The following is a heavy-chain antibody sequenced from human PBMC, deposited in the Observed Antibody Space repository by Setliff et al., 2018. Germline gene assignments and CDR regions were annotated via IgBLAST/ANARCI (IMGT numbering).Heavy chain of an antibody. CDR2: IYHRGSA. D-gene: IGHD1-26*01. J-gene: IGHJ3*01. CDR3: AREVGTSTSSDAFDV. Sequence: SETLSLTCTVSGDSISSGDYFWSWIRQPPGKGLEWIAYIYHRGSAYYNPSLKSRVTMSVDTSKNQFSLHLTSVMAADTAVYYCAREVGTSTSSDAFDVWGQGMMVTVSS. V-gene: IGHV4-30-4*08. CDR1: GDSISSGDYF.